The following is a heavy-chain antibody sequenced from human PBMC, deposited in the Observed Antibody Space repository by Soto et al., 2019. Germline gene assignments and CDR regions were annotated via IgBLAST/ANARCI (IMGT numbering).Heavy chain of an antibody. CDR2: IYYSGST. Sequence: QVQLQESGPGLVKPSQTLSLTCTVSGGSISSGGYYWSWIRQHPGKGLEWIGYIYYSGSTYYNPSLKSRVTISVDTSKNQFSLKLSSVTAADTAVYYCARLNYDFWSGYSYYFDYWGQGTLVTVSS. D-gene: IGHD3-3*01. CDR1: GGSISSGGYY. CDR3: ARLNYDFWSGYSYYFDY. J-gene: IGHJ4*02. V-gene: IGHV4-31*03.